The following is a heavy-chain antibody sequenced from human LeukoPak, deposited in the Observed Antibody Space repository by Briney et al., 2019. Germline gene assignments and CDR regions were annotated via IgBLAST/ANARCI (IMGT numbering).Heavy chain of an antibody. D-gene: IGHD3-10*02. V-gene: IGHV3-48*04. Sequence: GGSLRLSCAASGFTFSSYSMNWVRQAPGKGLEWVSAISGSGSTIYYADSVKGRFTISRDNAKNSLYLQMNSLRAEDTAVYYCAELGITMIGGVWGKGTTVTISS. CDR1: GFTFSSYS. CDR3: AELGITMIGGV. J-gene: IGHJ6*04. CDR2: ISGSGSTI.